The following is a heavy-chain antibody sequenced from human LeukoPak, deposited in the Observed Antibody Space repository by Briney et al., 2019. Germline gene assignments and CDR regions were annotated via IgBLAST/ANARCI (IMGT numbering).Heavy chain of an antibody. CDR1: GYTFTSYA. D-gene: IGHD2-15*01. V-gene: IGHV1-3*01. Sequence: GASVKVSCKASGYTFTSYAMHWVRQAHGQRLEWMGWINAGNGNTKYSQKFQGRVTITRDTSASTAYMELSSLRSEDTAVYYCARYRSGGSCFSPALFDYWGQGTLVTVSS. CDR2: INAGNGNT. CDR3: ARYRSGGSCFSPALFDY. J-gene: IGHJ4*02.